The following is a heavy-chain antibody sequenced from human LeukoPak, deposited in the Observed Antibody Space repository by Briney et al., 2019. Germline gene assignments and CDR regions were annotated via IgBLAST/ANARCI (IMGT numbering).Heavy chain of an antibody. V-gene: IGHV4-30-2*01. J-gene: IGHJ4*02. CDR1: GGSISSGGYY. Sequence: PSETLSLTCSVSGGSISSGGYYWSGIRQPPGNGLEWSGYIYHSGSTYYHPSLKRRVTISVDRSKNEFSLELISVTAADTALYYSARDQAQELALDNWGQGTLVTVSS. D-gene: IGHD1-26*01. CDR2: IYHSGST. CDR3: ARDQAQELALDN.